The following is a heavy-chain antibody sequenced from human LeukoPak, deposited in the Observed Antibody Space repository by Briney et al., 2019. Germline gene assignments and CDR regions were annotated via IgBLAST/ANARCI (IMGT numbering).Heavy chain of an antibody. Sequence: PGGSLRLSCAASGFTFSSYSMNWVRQAPGKGLEWVSSVSSSSSYIYYTDSVKGRFTISRDNAKNSLYLQMNSLRAEDTAVYYCARDLGELGDYWGQGTLVTVSS. D-gene: IGHD3-16*01. CDR3: ARDLGELGDY. CDR2: VSSSSSYI. J-gene: IGHJ4*02. CDR1: GFTFSSYS. V-gene: IGHV3-21*01.